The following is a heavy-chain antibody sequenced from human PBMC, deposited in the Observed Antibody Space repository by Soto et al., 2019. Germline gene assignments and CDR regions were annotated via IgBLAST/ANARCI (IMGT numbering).Heavy chain of an antibody. V-gene: IGHV1-18*01. J-gene: IGHJ6*02. CDR1: GYTFTSYG. D-gene: IGHD3-22*01. Sequence: ASVKVSCKASGYTFTSYGISWVRQAPGQGLEWMGWISAYNGNTNYAQKLQGRVTMTTDTSTSTAYMELRSLRSDDTAVYCCARPHGSSGYYSYYGMDVWGQGTPVTVS. CDR3: ARPHGSSGYYSYYGMDV. CDR2: ISAYNGNT.